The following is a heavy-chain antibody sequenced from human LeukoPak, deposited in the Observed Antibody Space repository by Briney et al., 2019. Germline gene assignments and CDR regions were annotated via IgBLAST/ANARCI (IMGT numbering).Heavy chain of an antibody. Sequence: PGGSLRLSCAASGFTFSSYAMHWVRQAPGKGLEYVSAIGSNGGSTYYANSVKGRFTISRDNSKNTLYLQMGSLRAEDMAVYYCAREWELRWGDYYYYYMDVWGKGTTVTVSS. D-gene: IGHD1-26*01. V-gene: IGHV3-64*01. CDR2: IGSNGGST. CDR3: AREWELRWGDYYYYYMDV. J-gene: IGHJ6*03. CDR1: GFTFSSYA.